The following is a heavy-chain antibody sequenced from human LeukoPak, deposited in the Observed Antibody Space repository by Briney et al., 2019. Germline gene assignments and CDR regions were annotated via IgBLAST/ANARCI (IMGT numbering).Heavy chain of an antibody. J-gene: IGHJ4*02. CDR3: AEQVTWDGSIDY. V-gene: IGHV3-23*01. CDR2: ISGSGGST. D-gene: IGHD1-26*01. Sequence: PGGSLRLSCVASGFTFSSYAMSWVRQAPGKGLEWVSAISGSGGSTNSADSVKGRFTISRDNSKNTLYLQMNSLRAEDTAVYYCAEQVTWDGSIDYWGQGTLVTVSS. CDR1: GFTFSSYA.